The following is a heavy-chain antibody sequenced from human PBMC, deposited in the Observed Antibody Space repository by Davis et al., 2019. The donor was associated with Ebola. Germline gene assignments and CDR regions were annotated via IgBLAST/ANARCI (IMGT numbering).Heavy chain of an antibody. D-gene: IGHD3-9*01. CDR3: AKAGDLRYADWQSRYDY. V-gene: IGHV3-13*01. CDR2: IGTAGDT. Sequence: GGSLRLSCAASGFTFSSYDMHWVRQATGKGLEWVSAIGTAGDTYYPGSVKGRFTISRENAKNSLYLQMNGLRAEDTAVYFCAKAGDLRYADWQSRYDYWGQGTLVTVSS. J-gene: IGHJ4*02. CDR1: GFTFSSYD.